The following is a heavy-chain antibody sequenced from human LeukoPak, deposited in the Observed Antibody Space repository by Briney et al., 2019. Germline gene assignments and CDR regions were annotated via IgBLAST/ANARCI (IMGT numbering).Heavy chain of an antibody. D-gene: IGHD1-1*01. CDR2: IYYSGST. J-gene: IGHJ6*02. CDR3: ARVRNDGYYYYGMDV. Sequence: SETLSLTCSVSGGSISSSSYYWSWMRQPPGKGLEWIGYIYYSGSTNYNPSLKSRVTISVDTSKKQFSLKLYSVTAADTAVYYCARVRNDGYYYYGMDVWGQGTTVTVSS. V-gene: IGHV4-61*01. CDR1: GGSISSSSYY.